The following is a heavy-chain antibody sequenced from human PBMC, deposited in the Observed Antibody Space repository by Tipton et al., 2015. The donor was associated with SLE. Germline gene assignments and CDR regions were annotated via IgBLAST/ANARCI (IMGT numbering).Heavy chain of an antibody. D-gene: IGHD3-10*02. V-gene: IGHV3-11*04. CDR2: ISGSGGAI. J-gene: IGHJ5*02. Sequence: SLRLSCAVSGSTLSDHYMSWIRQAPGKGLEWVSYISGSGGAILYADSVKGRFTVYRDNPKNSLYLQMNSLRAEDTAVYYCVRDISAHISMIADDPWGQRTLVTVSS. CDR3: VRDISAHISMIADDP. CDR1: GSTLSDHY.